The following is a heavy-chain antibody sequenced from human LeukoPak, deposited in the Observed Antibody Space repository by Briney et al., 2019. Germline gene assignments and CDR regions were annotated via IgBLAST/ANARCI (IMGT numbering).Heavy chain of an antibody. CDR2: ISSSGSTI. CDR3: ASSSYDILTGYYRELDY. CDR1: GFTFSSYE. J-gene: IGHJ4*02. Sequence: GGSLRLSCAASGFTFSSYEMNWVRQAPGKGLEWVSYISSSGSTIYYADSVKGRFTISRDNAKNSLYLQMNSLRAEDTAVYYCASSSYDILTGYYRELDYWGQGTLSPSPQ. D-gene: IGHD3-9*01. V-gene: IGHV3-48*03.